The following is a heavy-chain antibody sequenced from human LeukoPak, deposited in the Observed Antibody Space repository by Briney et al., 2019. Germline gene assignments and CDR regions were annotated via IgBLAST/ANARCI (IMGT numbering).Heavy chain of an antibody. CDR3: AKGGGGRLIYYYYMDV. J-gene: IGHJ6*03. CDR1: GFIFGDYA. CDR2: ISWDSDSI. Sequence: PGGSLRLSCAASGFIFGDYAMHWVRQAPGKGLEWVSGISWDSDSIDYADSVKGRFTISRDNAKNSLYLQMNSLRAEDMALYYCAKGGGGRLIYYYYMDVWGKGTTVTVSS. D-gene: IGHD3-16*01. V-gene: IGHV3-9*03.